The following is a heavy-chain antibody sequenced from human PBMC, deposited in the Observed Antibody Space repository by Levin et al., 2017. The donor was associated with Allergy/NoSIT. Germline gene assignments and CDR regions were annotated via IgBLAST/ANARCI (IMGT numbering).Heavy chain of an antibody. CDR1: GFTFSSYA. V-gene: IGHV3-23*01. J-gene: IGHJ6*03. Sequence: QTGGSLRLSCAASGFTFSSYAMTWVRQAPGKGLEWVSGITGSGGSTYYADSVKGRFTISRDNSKNTLYLQMNSLRAEDTAVYYCARDPASTPSGHYYYMDVWGKGTTVTVSS. CDR2: ITGSGGST. CDR3: ARDPASTPSGHYYYMDV. D-gene: IGHD1-1*01.